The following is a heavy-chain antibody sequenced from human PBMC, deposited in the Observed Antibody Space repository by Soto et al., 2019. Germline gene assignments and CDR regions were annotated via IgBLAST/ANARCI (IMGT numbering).Heavy chain of an antibody. J-gene: IGHJ1*01. CDR3: ATSNVNYYDSSGYYYSAH. D-gene: IGHD3-22*01. CDR2: IIPIFGTA. V-gene: IGHV1-69*13. CDR1: GGTFSSYA. Sequence: SVKVSCKGSGGTFSSYAISWVRQAPGQGLEWMGGIIPIFGTANYAQKFQGRVTITADESTSTAYMELSSLRSEDTAVYYCATSNVNYYDSSGYYYSAHWGQGTLVTVSS.